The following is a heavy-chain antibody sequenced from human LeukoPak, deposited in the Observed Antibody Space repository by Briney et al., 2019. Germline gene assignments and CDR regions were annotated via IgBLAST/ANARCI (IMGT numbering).Heavy chain of an antibody. CDR3: ARDYGAMGIY. CDR2: INHSGST. V-gene: IGHV4-39*07. D-gene: IGHD5-18*01. CDR1: GGSISSSSYY. Sequence: SETLSLTCTVSGGSISSSSYYWGWIRQPPGKGLEWIGEINHSGSTNYNPSLKSRVTISVDTSKNQFSLKLSSVTAADTAVYYCARDYGAMGIYWGQGTLVTVSS. J-gene: IGHJ4*02.